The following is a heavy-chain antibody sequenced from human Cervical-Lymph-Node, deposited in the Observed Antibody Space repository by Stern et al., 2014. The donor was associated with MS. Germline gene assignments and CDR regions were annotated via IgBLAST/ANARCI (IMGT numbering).Heavy chain of an antibody. Sequence: EDQLVESGGGLVKPGGSLRLSCAASGFTFSSYSMNWVRQAPGKGLEWVSSISSSSSYIYYADSVKGRFTISRDNAKNSLYLQMNSLRAEDTAVYYCAREESGELTAYFHYWGQGTLVTVSS. J-gene: IGHJ4*02. D-gene: IGHD3-10*01. CDR1: GFTFSSYS. CDR3: AREESGELTAYFHY. V-gene: IGHV3-21*01. CDR2: ISSSSSYI.